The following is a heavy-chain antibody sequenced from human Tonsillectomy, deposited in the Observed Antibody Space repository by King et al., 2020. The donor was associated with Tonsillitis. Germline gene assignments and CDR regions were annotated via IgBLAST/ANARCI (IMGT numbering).Heavy chain of an antibody. CDR3: TRGGDYDSGYYYGMDV. CDR1: GFTFSGAA. V-gene: IGHV3-73*02. CDR2: IRSKANSYAT. D-gene: IGHD4-17*01. Sequence: DVQLVESGGGLVQPGGSLTLSCAASGFTFSGAAMHWVRQASGKGLEWVGLIRSKANSYATVYAASVNGRFTVSRDDSKKTAYLQVTSLKTEDTAGYYCTRGGDYDSGYYYGMDVWGQGTTVTVSS. J-gene: IGHJ6*02.